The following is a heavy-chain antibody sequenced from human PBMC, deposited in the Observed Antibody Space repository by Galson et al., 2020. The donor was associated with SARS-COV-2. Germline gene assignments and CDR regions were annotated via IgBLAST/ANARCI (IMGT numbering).Heavy chain of an antibody. D-gene: IGHD6-13*01. Sequence: GSLRLSCAASGFTFSSYSMNWVRQAPGKGLEWVSSISSSSSYIYYADSVKGRFTISRDNAKNSLYLQMNSLRAEDTAVYYCARDLEYSSSWYWEGQGYYYMDVWGKGTTVTVSS. J-gene: IGHJ6*03. CDR1: GFTFSSYS. CDR2: ISSSSSYI. CDR3: ARDLEYSSSWYWEGQGYYYMDV. V-gene: IGHV3-21*01.